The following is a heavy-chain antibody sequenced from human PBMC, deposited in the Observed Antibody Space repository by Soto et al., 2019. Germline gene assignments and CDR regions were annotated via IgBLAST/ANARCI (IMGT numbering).Heavy chain of an antibody. CDR3: ARLDGYNYSFDY. Sequence: PSETLSLTCTVSGGSISSYYWSWIRQPPGKGLEWIGYIYYSGSTNYNPSLKSRVTISVDTSKNQFSLKLSSVTAADTAVYYCARLDGYNYSFDYWGQGTLVTVSS. D-gene: IGHD5-12*01. CDR2: IYYSGST. J-gene: IGHJ4*02. V-gene: IGHV4-59*01. CDR1: GGSISSYY.